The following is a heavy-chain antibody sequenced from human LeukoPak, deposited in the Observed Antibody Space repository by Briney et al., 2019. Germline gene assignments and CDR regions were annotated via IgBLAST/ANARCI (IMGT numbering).Heavy chain of an antibody. J-gene: IGHJ6*02. V-gene: IGHV3-30*18. CDR3: AKDLAAAGHIPYYYYGMDV. CDR1: GFTFSSYG. Sequence: PGGSLRLSCAASGFTFSSYGMHWVRQAPGKGLEWVAVISYDGSNKYYADSVKGRFTISRDNSKNTLYLQMNSLRAEDTAVYYCAKDLAAAGHIPYYYYGMDVWGQGTTVTVSS. CDR2: ISYDGSNK. D-gene: IGHD6-13*01.